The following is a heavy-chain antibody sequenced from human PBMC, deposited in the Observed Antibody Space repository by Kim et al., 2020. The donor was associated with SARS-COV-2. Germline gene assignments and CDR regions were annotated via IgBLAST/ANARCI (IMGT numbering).Heavy chain of an antibody. CDR2: VSAYNGKT. Sequence: ASVKVSCKASGYTFTRYGLAWVRQVPGQGLEWMGWVSAYNGKTNYARRFQGRVIMTGETSTDTVYLYLKSLTSDDTAVYYCAKVKPDSVVWFGGAQWYFDLWGRGTLVTVSA. D-gene: IGHD3-10*01. CDR1: GYTFTRYG. V-gene: IGHV1-18*01. CDR3: AKVKPDSVVWFGGAQWYFDL. J-gene: IGHJ2*01.